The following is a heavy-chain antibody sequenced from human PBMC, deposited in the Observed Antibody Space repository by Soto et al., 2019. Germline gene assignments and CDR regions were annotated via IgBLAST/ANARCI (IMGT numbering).Heavy chain of an antibody. D-gene: IGHD3-9*01. CDR1: GFTFSSYA. J-gene: IGHJ4*02. Sequence: GGSLRLSCAASGFTFSSYAMSWVRQAPGKGLEWVSAISGSGGSTYYADSVKGRFTISRDNSKNTLYLQMNSLRAEDTAVYYCAKDFAGQGYDILTGLPRYYFDYWGQGTLVTVSS. V-gene: IGHV3-23*01. CDR2: ISGSGGST. CDR3: AKDFAGQGYDILTGLPRYYFDY.